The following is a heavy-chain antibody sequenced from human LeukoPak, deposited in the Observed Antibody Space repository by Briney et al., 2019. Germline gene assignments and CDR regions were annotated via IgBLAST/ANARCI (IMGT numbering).Heavy chain of an antibody. J-gene: IGHJ5*02. CDR1: GYTFTKYD. CDR3: ARPHCSSTDCHPPEWFDP. V-gene: IGHV1-8*01. D-gene: IGHD2-2*01. Sequence: GSAVSVSCKPSGYTFTKYDINWVRQATGQGGDGMGWMNPNRGNTRYAQNFQGRGTMTRNTSISTAYMELSSLRSEDTAVYHCARPHCSSTDCHPPEWFDPWGQGTLVTVSP. CDR2: MNPNRGNT.